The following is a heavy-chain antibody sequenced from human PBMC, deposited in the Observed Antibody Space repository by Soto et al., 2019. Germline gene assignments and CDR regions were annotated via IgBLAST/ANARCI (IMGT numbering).Heavy chain of an antibody. CDR1: GGSISSSSYY. Sequence: SETLSLTCTVSGGSISSSSYYWGWIRQPPGKGLEWIGSIYYSGSTYYNPSLKSRVTISVDTSKNQFSLKLSSVTAADTAVYYCASSFTMVRGVPGSLDYWGQGTLVTVSS. CDR2: IYYSGST. D-gene: IGHD3-10*01. CDR3: ASSFTMVRGVPGSLDY. J-gene: IGHJ4*02. V-gene: IGHV4-39*01.